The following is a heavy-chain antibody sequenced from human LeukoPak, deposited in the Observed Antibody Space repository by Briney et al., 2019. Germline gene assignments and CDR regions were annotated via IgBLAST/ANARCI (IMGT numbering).Heavy chain of an antibody. D-gene: IGHD6-19*01. CDR3: ARHPSGQYSSGWYYFDY. J-gene: IGHJ4*02. Sequence: SETLSLTCTVSGGSISSSSYYWGWIRQPPGKGLEWIGSIYYSGSTYYNPSLKSRVTISVDTSKNQFSLKLSSVTAADTAVYYCARHPSGQYSSGWYYFDYWGQGTLVTVSS. CDR1: GGSISSSSYY. V-gene: IGHV4-39*01. CDR2: IYYSGST.